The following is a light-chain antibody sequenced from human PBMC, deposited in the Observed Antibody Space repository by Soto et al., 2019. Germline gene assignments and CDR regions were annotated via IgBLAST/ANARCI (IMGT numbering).Light chain of an antibody. CDR3: SSYTSATTYV. CDR2: DVS. J-gene: IGLJ1*01. CDR1: SSDLGAYTY. V-gene: IGLV2-14*01. Sequence: QLVLKQPVSGTGVPGRWSRIIHTRNSSDLGAYTYASWYQQYPGEAPKVIIYDVSHRPAGVSNRFSGSKSGNTASLTISGLQTQDEADYYCSSYTSATTYVFGTGTKVTVL.